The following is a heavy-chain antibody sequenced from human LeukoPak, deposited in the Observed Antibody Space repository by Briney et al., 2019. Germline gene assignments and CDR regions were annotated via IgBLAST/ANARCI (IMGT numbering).Heavy chain of an antibody. J-gene: IGHJ4*02. Sequence: SQTLSLTCAISGDSVSSNSAAWNWIRQSPSRGLEWLGRTYYRSKWYNEYAESVKSRITTNPDTSKNQFSLQLNSVTPEDTAVYYCARGSSSSSWYFDYWGQGTLVTVSS. CDR1: GDSVSSNSAA. V-gene: IGHV6-1*01. D-gene: IGHD6-13*01. CDR3: ARGSSSSSWYFDY. CDR2: TYYRSKWYN.